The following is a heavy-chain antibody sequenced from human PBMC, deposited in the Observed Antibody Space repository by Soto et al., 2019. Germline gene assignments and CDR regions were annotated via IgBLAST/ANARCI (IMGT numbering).Heavy chain of an antibody. CDR1: GDGDSSNSAA. CDR3: ARALADYSYYYYMDV. D-gene: IGHD2-15*01. J-gene: IGHJ6*03. CDR2: TYYRSKWYN. V-gene: IGHV6-1*01. Sequence: PSQTQSLTCAICGDGDSSNSAACNWIRQSPSRGLEWLGRTYYRSKWYNDYAVSVKSRITINPDTSKNQFPLQLNSVTPEDTAVYYCARALADYSYYYYMDVWGKGTTVTVSS.